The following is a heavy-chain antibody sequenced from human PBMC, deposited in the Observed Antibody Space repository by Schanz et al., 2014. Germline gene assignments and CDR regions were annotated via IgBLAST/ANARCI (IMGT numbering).Heavy chain of an antibody. Sequence: VQLAESGGGLVQPGGSLRLSCAASGFTFSGFWMTWVRQAPGKGLEWVANIKKDGSEKYYVDSVKGRFTISRDNAKNSLFLQMNSLRPEDTAVYYCARGRVLESWGQGTLXTVSS. CDR3: ARGRVLES. D-gene: IGHD1-1*01. CDR1: GFTFSGFW. V-gene: IGHV3-7*01. CDR2: IKKDGSEK. J-gene: IGHJ5*02.